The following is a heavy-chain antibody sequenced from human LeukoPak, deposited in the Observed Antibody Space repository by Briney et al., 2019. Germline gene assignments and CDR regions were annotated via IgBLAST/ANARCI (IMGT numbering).Heavy chain of an antibody. Sequence: ASVKVSCKASGYTFTGYYMHWVRQAPGQGLEWTGWINPNSGGTNYAQKFQGRVTMTRDTSISTAYMELSRLRSDDTAVYYCARRITMVRGVQTNNWFDPWGQGTLVTVSS. CDR1: GYTFTGYY. D-gene: IGHD3-10*01. J-gene: IGHJ5*02. CDR3: ARRITMVRGVQTNNWFDP. CDR2: INPNSGGT. V-gene: IGHV1-2*02.